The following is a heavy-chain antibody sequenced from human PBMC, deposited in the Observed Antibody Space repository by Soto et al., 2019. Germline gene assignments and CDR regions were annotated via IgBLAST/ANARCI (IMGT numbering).Heavy chain of an antibody. V-gene: IGHV1-18*04. CDR3: AREGAQPGDFDY. CDR1: GYAFTSYG. J-gene: IGHJ4*02. CDR2: ISAYNGNT. D-gene: IGHD1-1*01. Sequence: ASLKGSCKGSGYAFTSYGISWVRQAPGQGLEWMGWISAYNGNTNYAQKLQGRVTMTTDTSTSTAYMELRSLRSDDTAVYYCAREGAQPGDFDYWGQGTLVTVSS.